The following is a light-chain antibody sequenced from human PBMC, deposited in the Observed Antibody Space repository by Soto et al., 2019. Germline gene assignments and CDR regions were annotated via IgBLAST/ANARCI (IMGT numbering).Light chain of an antibody. Sequence: IQLTQSPSTLSASVGDRVTITCRASQSFSSGLAWYQQKQGKAPKXLIYKASTLKSGVPSRFSGSGSGTELTITISSLKPDDFETYDGQHYNSYSEAFGQGTKVDIK. J-gene: IGKJ1*01. CDR1: QSFSSG. CDR3: QHYNSYSEA. CDR2: KAS. V-gene: IGKV1-5*03.